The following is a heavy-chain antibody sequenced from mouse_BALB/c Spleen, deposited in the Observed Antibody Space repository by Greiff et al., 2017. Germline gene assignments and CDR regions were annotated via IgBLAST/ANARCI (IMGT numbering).Heavy chain of an antibody. CDR2: IWSDGST. CDR1: GFSLTSYG. J-gene: IGHJ4*01. Sequence: QVQLKQSGPDLVAPSQSLSITCTVSGFSLTSYGVHWVRQPPGKGLEWLVVIWSDGSTTYNSALKSRLSISKDNSKSQVFLKMNSLQTDDTAMYYCARQSYGYDVYYAMDYWGQGTSVTVSS. V-gene: IGHV2-6-2*01. CDR3: ARQSYGYDVYYAMDY. D-gene: IGHD2-2*01.